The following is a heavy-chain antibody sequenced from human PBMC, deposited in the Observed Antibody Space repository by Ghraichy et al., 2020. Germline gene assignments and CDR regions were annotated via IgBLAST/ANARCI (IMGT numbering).Heavy chain of an antibody. J-gene: IGHJ6*02. CDR3: ARDRGYCTNGVCYTGNYYYYGMDV. CDR2: IYYSGST. V-gene: IGHV4-59*01. Sequence: SETLSLTCTVSGGSISSYYWSWIRQPPGKGLEWIGYIYYSGSTNYNPSLKSRVTISVDTSKNQFSLKLSSVTAADTAVYYCARDRGYCTNGVCYTGNYYYYGMDVWGQGTMVTVSS. CDR1: GGSISSYY. D-gene: IGHD2-8*01.